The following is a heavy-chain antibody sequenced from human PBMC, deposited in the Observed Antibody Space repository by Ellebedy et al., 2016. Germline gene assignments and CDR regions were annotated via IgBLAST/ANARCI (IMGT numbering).Heavy chain of an antibody. CDR1: GGSFSGYY. Sequence: SQTLSLTCEVSGGSFSGYYWSWIRQPPGKGLEWIGEINHSGSTNYNPSLKSRVTLSVDTSKNQFSLKLSSVTAADTAVYYCARWGRGYSGYGAKPFDYWGQGTLVTVSS. J-gene: IGHJ4*02. D-gene: IGHD5-12*01. CDR3: ARWGRGYSGYGAKPFDY. V-gene: IGHV4-34*01. CDR2: INHSGST.